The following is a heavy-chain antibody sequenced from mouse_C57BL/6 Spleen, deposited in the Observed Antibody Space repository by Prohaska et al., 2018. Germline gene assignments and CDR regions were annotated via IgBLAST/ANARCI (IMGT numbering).Heavy chain of an antibody. CDR1: GFTFSGFW. CDR3: MRYGGNYWYFDV. Sequence: EVQLLETGGGLVQPGGSRGLSCEGSGFTFSGFWMSWVRQTPGKTLEWIGDINSDGSAINYVPSIKDRFTIFRDNDKITLYLQMSNVRSEDTATYFCMRYGGNYWYFDVWGTGTTVTVSS. D-gene: IGHD1-1*02. CDR2: INSDGSAI. V-gene: IGHV11-2*01. J-gene: IGHJ1*03.